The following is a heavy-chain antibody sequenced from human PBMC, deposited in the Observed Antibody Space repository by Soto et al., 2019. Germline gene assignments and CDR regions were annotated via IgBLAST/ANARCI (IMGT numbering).Heavy chain of an antibody. D-gene: IGHD6-13*01. J-gene: IGHJ5*02. CDR3: TRDASRDSSARGWFDP. V-gene: IGHV3-21*01. Sequence: GGSLRLSCAASGFTFRSFTMNWVRQAPGKGLEWVSTISSSSAYIYYTDALRGRFAISRDNAKNSLHLQMNSLRAEDTAVYYCTRDASRDSSARGWFDPWGPGTLVTVSS. CDR1: GFTFRSFT. CDR2: ISSSSAYI.